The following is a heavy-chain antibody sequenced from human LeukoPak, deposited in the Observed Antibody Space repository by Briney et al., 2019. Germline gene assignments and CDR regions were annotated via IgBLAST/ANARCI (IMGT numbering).Heavy chain of an antibody. J-gene: IGHJ4*02. D-gene: IGHD3-22*01. CDR2: INWNVGST. CDR1: GFTIDDYV. V-gene: IGHV3-20*04. CDR3: ARDLHGGSPYDRSAF. Sequence: GGSLRLSCAASGFTIDDYVMSWVRQAPGKGLEWGSGINWNVGSTGYAETVKGRFTISRDTAKSSLYLQMNRLRPEPTPLYYCARDLHGGSPYDRSAFWGQGTLVTVSS.